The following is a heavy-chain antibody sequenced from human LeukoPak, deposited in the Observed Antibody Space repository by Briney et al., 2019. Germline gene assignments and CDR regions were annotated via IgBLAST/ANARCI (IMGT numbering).Heavy chain of an antibody. D-gene: IGHD6-6*01. CDR1: GGSISSYC. J-gene: IGHJ5*02. Sequence: SETLSLTCTVSGGSISSYCWSWIRQPPGKGLEWIGYIYYSGSTNYNPSLKSRVTISVDTSKNQFSLKLSSVTAADTAVYYCARHARGIAALVNWFDPWGQGTLVTVSS. V-gene: IGHV4-59*08. CDR2: IYYSGST. CDR3: ARHARGIAALVNWFDP.